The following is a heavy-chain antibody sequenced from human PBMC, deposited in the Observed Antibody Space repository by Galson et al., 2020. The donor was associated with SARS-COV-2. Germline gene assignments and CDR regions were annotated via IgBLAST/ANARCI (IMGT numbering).Heavy chain of an antibody. CDR1: GYSFTSYW. J-gene: IGHJ4*02. D-gene: IGHD3-3*01. Sequence: GESLKISCKGSGYSFTSYWIGWVRQMPGKGLEWMGIIYPGDSATRYSPSFQGQVTISADKSISTAYLQWSSLKASDTAMYYCARATEYYDFWSCYYGAFDYWGQGTLVTVSS. CDR2: IYPGDSAT. V-gene: IGHV5-51*01. CDR3: ARATEYYDFWSCYYGAFDY.